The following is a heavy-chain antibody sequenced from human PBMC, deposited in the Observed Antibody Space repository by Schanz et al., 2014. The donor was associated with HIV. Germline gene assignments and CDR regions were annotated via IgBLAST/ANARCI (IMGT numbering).Heavy chain of an antibody. J-gene: IGHJ4*02. CDR2: ISGSGGST. CDR3: AKPEYDSSGNSQSHFDY. Sequence: EVQLLESGGGLEQPGGSLRLSCAASGFNFNNYAMSWVRQAPGKGLEWVSAISGSGGSTYYADSVKGRFTISRDNSKNTLYLQMTALRTDDTAVYYCAKPEYDSSGNSQSHFDYWGPGTLVTVSS. D-gene: IGHD3-22*01. V-gene: IGHV3-23*01. CDR1: GFNFNNYA.